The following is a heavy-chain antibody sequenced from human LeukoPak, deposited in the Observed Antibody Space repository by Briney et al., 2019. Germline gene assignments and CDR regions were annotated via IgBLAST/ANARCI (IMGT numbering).Heavy chain of an antibody. CDR2: IVVGSVNT. J-gene: IGHJ6*03. V-gene: IGHV1-58*02. CDR3: AAAPRSCYYYMDV. Sequence: GASVKVSCKASGFTFTSSAMQWVRQARGQRLEWIGWIVVGSVNTNYAQKFQERVTITRDMSTSTAYMELSSLRSEDTAVYYCAAAPRSCYYYMDVWGKGTTVTVSS. CDR1: GFTFTSSA.